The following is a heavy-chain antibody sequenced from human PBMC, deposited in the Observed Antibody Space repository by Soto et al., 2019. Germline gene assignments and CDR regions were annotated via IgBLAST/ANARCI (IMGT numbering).Heavy chain of an antibody. CDR2: TYYRSKWYN. J-gene: IGHJ6*02. D-gene: IGHD3-22*01. V-gene: IGHV6-1*01. Sequence: SQTLSLTCAISGDSVSSNTAAWNWIRQSPSRGLEWLGRTYYRSKWYNDYAESVKSRITIKSDASNNQFSLQLNSVTPGDTAVYYCGRDRDYYDSSAYYYYFVLDVWGQGTTVTVSS. CDR1: GDSVSSNTAA. CDR3: GRDRDYYDSSAYYYYFVLDV.